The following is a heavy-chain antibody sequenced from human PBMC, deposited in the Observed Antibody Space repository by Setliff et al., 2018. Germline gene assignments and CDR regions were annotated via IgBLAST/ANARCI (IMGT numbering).Heavy chain of an antibody. Sequence: ASVKVSCKASGYTFSANAIHWVRQAPGQRLEWMGFIYTDNGNTKYSKNFQDRVAITRDTSASTAYMELSSLTSDDTAVYYCARQPMDTIMVTFDYWGQGTLVTVSS. J-gene: IGHJ4*02. CDR3: ARQPMDTIMVTFDY. D-gene: IGHD5-12*01. V-gene: IGHV1-3*04. CDR2: IYTDNGNT. CDR1: GYTFSANA.